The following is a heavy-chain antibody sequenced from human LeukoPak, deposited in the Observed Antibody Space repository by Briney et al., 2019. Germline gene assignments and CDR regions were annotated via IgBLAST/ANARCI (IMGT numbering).Heavy chain of an antibody. CDR1: GGSISSYY. J-gene: IGHJ5*02. D-gene: IGHD3-10*01. CDR2: IPTSGST. V-gene: IGHV4-4*07. CDR3: ARNQQSGNWFDP. Sequence: SETLSLTCTVSGGSISSYYWTWIRQPAGKGLEWIGRIPTSGSTSYNPSLKSRVTMSVDTSNNQFSLKLSSVTAADTAVYYCARNQQSGNWFDPWGQGTLVTVSS.